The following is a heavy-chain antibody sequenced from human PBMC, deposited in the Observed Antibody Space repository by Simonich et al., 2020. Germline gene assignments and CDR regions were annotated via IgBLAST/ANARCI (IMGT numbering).Heavy chain of an antibody. CDR1: GYTFTGYY. Sequence: QVQLVQSGAEVKKPGASVKVSCKASGYTFTGYYMHWVRQAPGQGLEWLGLINPNSGGTNDAQKFQGRVTMTRDTSISTAYMGLSRLRSDDTAVYYCARGGLGHWYFDLWGRGTLVTVSS. J-gene: IGHJ2*01. D-gene: IGHD6-25*01. CDR3: ARGGLGHWYFDL. V-gene: IGHV1-2*02. CDR2: INPNSGGT.